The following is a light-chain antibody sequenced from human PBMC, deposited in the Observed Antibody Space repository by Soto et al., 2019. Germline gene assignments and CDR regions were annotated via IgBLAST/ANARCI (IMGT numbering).Light chain of an antibody. CDR2: EVS. CDR1: SSDVGAYRY. J-gene: IGLJ3*02. Sequence: QSALTQPASVSGSPGQSITISCTGSSSDVGAYRYVSWFQQHPGRAPKLIIYEVSNRPSGVSDRFSGSKSGNTASLTISVLKAEDEADYHCSSYTTTTAWVFGGGTELAVL. V-gene: IGLV2-14*01. CDR3: SSYTTTTAWV.